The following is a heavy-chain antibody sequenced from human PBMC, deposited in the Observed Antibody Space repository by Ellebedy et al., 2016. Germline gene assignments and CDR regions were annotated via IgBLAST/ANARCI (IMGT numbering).Heavy chain of an antibody. CDR1: GFTFKTYA. J-gene: IGHJ2*01. CDR3: AKHETDGDYYFDL. D-gene: IGHD2-21*01. V-gene: IGHV3-23*01. Sequence: GESLKISCAASGFTFKTYAMSWVRQAPGGGLEWVSTLSGSGPKTYYADSVQGRFTISRDNSKSTLYLQMNSLRAEDTAVYYCAKHETDGDYYFDLWGRGTLVTVSS. CDR2: LSGSGPKT.